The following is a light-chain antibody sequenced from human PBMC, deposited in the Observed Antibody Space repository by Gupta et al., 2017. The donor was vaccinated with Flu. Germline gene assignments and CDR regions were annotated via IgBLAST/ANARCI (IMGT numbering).Light chain of an antibody. Sequence: SYELAQPPSVSVSPGQTARLTYSGDALAKRFSYWFQQKPGQAPLLVIYRDTERPSGVPERFSGSISGTTATLAISGVQSEDEADYYCQSADTSGPYVIFGGGTKLTVL. V-gene: IGLV3-25*02. J-gene: IGLJ2*01. CDR1: ALAKRF. CDR3: QSADTSGPYVI. CDR2: RDT.